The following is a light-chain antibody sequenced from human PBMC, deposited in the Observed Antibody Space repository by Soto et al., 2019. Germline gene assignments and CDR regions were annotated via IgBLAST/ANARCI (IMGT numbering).Light chain of an antibody. CDR2: AAS. J-gene: IGKJ3*01. CDR1: QGISKY. V-gene: IGKV1-27*01. Sequence: EIQMTQSPSSLSASVGDRVTITCRASQGISKYLAWYQQKPGKVPKLLIYAASTLQSGVPSRFSGSGSGTDFTLTISSLQPEDVVTYYCQKYNSAPLTFGPGTKLDIK. CDR3: QKYNSAPLT.